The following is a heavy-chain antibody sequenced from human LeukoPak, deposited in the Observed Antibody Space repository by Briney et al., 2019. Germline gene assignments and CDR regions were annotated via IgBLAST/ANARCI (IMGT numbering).Heavy chain of an antibody. J-gene: IGHJ4*02. V-gene: IGHV1-18*01. CDR2: ISGYNGHT. D-gene: IGHD3-10*01. Sequence: ASVKVSCKASGYTFTSYGISWVRQAPGQGPEWMGWISGYNGHTNYARKFQGRVTMTTDTSTSTAYMELRSLRSDDTAVYYCARGQGNRLLWVGESLSNINPLDYWGQGTLVTVSS. CDR3: ARGQGNRLLWVGESLSNINPLDY. CDR1: GYTFTSYG.